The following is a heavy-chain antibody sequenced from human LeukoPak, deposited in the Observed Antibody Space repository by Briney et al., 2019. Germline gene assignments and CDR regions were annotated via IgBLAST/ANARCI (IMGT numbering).Heavy chain of an antibody. CDR2: IYYSGST. CDR3: ARLVMVRGVITPYFYY. V-gene: IGHV4-59*08. J-gene: IGHJ4*02. Sequence: SETLSLTCTVSGGSISSYYWSWIRQPPGKGLEWIGYIYYSGSTNYNPSLKMRVTISVDTSKNQFSLKLSSVTAADTAVYYCARLVMVRGVITPYFYYWGQGTLVNVSS. D-gene: IGHD3-10*01. CDR1: GGSISSYY.